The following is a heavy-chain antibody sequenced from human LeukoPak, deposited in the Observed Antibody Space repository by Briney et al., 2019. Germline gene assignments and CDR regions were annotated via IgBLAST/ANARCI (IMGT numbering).Heavy chain of an antibody. V-gene: IGHV4-59*08. CDR3: ARLLGYCSGGSCYPRWFAP. J-gene: IGHJ5*02. CDR2: ITYSGST. D-gene: IGHD2-15*01. Sequence: TETLSLTCTVSGGSISSHYWNWIRQPPGKGLEWIGYITYSGSTNYNPSLKSRVTISLDTSKNHFSLKLTSVTAADTAVYYCARLLGYCSGGSCYPRWFAPWGQGSLVTVSS. CDR1: GGSISSHY.